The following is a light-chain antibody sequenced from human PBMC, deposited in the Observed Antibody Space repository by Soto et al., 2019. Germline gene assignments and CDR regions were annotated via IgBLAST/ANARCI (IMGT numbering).Light chain of an antibody. CDR2: AAS. Sequence: DIQMTQSPSSLSASVGDRVTITCRASQSISSYLNWYQQKPGKAPKLLIYAASSLQSGVPSRFSGSGSGTDFTLTISSLQLEDFATYYCQQSYSTPPEYTFGQGTKLEIK. V-gene: IGKV1-39*01. CDR3: QQSYSTPPEYT. J-gene: IGKJ2*01. CDR1: QSISSY.